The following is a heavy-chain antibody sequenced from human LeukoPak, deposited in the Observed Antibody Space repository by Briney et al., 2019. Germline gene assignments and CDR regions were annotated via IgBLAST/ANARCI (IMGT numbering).Heavy chain of an antibody. CDR2: IRCDGSNK. Sequence: PGGSLRLSCAASGFTFSSYGMHWVRQAPGKGLEWVAFIRCDGSNKYYADSVKGRFTISRDNSKNTLYLQMNSLRAEDTAVYYCAKDQETYYYDSSGVFDYWGQGTLVTVSS. CDR1: GFTFSSYG. V-gene: IGHV3-30*02. CDR3: AKDQETYYYDSSGVFDY. J-gene: IGHJ4*02. D-gene: IGHD3-22*01.